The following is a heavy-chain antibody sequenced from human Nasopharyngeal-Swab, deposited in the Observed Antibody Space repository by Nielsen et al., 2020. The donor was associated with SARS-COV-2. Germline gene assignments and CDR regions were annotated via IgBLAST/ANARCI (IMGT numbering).Heavy chain of an antibody. CDR2: IKSKTDGGTT. J-gene: IGHJ6*02. CDR3: TTDLAYCGGDCYSPYYYGMDV. V-gene: IGHV3-15*01. D-gene: IGHD2-21*02. Sequence: WIRPPPGKGLEWVGRIKSKTDGGTTDYAAPVKGRFTISRDDSKNMLYLQMNSLKTEDTAVYYCTTDLAYCGGDCYSPYYYGMDVWGQGTTVTVSS.